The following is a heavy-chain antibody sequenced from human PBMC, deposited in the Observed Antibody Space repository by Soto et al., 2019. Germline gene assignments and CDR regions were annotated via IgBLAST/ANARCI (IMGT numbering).Heavy chain of an antibody. J-gene: IGHJ4*02. Sequence: SVKVSCKASGGTFSNYAVSWVRQAPGQGLEWMGVIILPFGTPNYAQTFQGRVTITADESMTTAYMELSGLRSEDTAVYYCARGPDYEGYFDYWGRGTLVTVSS. V-gene: IGHV1-69*13. CDR1: GGTFSNYA. CDR3: ARGPDYEGYFDY. CDR2: IILPFGTP. D-gene: IGHD4-17*01.